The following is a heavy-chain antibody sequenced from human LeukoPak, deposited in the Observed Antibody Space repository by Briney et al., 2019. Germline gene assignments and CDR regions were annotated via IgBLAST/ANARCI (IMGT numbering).Heavy chain of an antibody. CDR2: ISRDSGRI. J-gene: IGHJ6*02. V-gene: IGHV3-9*01. Sequence: GGSLRLSCAASGFTFDDYTMHWVRQAPGKGLEWVSGISRDSGRIGYADSVEGRFTISRDNAESSLHLQMNSLRPEDTALYYCAQTLWKSYYYYGMDVWGQGTTVTVSS. CDR3: AQTLWKSYYYYGMDV. CDR1: GFTFDDYT. D-gene: IGHD2-21*01.